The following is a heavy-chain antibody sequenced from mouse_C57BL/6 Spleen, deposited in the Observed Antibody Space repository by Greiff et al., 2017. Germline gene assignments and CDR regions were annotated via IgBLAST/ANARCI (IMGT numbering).Heavy chain of an antibody. CDR2: ISSDSSNI. V-gene: IGHV5-17*01. Sequence: VQLKESGGGLVKPGGSLKLSCAASGFTFSDYGMHWVRQAPEKGLEWVAYISSDSSNIYYAETVKGRFTISRDNAKNTLYLQLTSLRSEDTAMYYCAREEDSASGFCYWGKGILVTVSA. CDR1: GFTFSDYG. CDR3: AREEDSASGFCY. D-gene: IGHD6-1*01. J-gene: IGHJ3*01.